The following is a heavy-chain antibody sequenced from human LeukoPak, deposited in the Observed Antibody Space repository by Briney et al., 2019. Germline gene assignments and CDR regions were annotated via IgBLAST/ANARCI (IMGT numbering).Heavy chain of an antibody. CDR3: AKGVRTMVRGVIIKAY. J-gene: IGHJ4*02. D-gene: IGHD3-10*01. Sequence: GGSLRLSCAASGSTFSSYAMSWVRQAPGKGLEWVSAISGSGGSTYYADSVKGRFTISRDNSKNTLYLQMNSLRAEDTAVYYCAKGVRTMVRGVIIKAYWGQGTLVTVSS. V-gene: IGHV3-23*01. CDR2: ISGSGGST. CDR1: GSTFSSYA.